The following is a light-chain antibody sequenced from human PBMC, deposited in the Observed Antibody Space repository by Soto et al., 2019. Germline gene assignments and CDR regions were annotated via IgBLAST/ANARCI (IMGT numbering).Light chain of an antibody. Sequence: EIVLTQSPGTLSLSPGERATLSCRASQSVSSSYLAWYQQKPGQAPRLLIYGTSTRATGIPDRFRGSGSGTDFTLTISRLEPEDFAVYYCHQYGTAPLTFGPGTKVDIK. V-gene: IGKV3-20*01. CDR3: HQYGTAPLT. J-gene: IGKJ3*01. CDR2: GTS. CDR1: QSVSSSY.